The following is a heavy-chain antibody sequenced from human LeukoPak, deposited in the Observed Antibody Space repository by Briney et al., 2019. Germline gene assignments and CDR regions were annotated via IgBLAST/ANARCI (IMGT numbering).Heavy chain of an antibody. Sequence: ASVKVSCKASGYTFTGYYMHWVRQAPGQGLEWMGWINPNSGGTNYAQKFQGRVTMTRDTSISTAYMELSRLRSDDTAVYYCARVAADYYGSGGFAFDIWGQGTMVTVSS. J-gene: IGHJ3*02. CDR2: INPNSGGT. CDR1: GYTFTGYY. V-gene: IGHV1-2*02. D-gene: IGHD3-10*01. CDR3: ARVAADYYGSGGFAFDI.